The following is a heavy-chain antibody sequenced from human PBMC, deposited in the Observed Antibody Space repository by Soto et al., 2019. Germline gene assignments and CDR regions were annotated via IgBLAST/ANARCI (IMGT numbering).Heavy chain of an antibody. V-gene: IGHV1-18*01. J-gene: IGHJ5*02. D-gene: IGHD3-10*01. CDR2: ISAYNGNT. CDR3: ARAMVRGAFITDSIRNWFDP. Sequence: GASVNVSCKASGYTFTSYGLRWVRQAPGQGLEFMGWISAYNGNTNYAQKLQGRVTMTTDTSTSTAYMELRSLRSDDTAVYYCARAMVRGAFITDSIRNWFDPWG. CDR1: GYTFTSYG.